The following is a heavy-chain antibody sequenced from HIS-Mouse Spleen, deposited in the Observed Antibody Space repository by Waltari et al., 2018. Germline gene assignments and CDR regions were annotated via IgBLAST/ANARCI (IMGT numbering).Heavy chain of an antibody. CDR2: IYYSGST. CDR1: GGSSSNSRYY. CDR3: AREGTGDLDY. J-gene: IGHJ4*02. V-gene: IGHV4-39*07. D-gene: IGHD7-27*01. Sequence: QLQLQESGPGLVKPSETLSLTCTVSGGSSSNSRYYWGWIRQPPGKGLEWIGGIYYSGSTYYNPSLKSRVTISVDTSKNQFSLKLSSVTAADTAVYYCAREGTGDLDYWGQGTLVTVSS.